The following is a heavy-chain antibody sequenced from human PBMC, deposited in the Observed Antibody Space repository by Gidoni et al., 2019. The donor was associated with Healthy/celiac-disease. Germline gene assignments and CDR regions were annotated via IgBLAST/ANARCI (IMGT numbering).Heavy chain of an antibody. D-gene: IGHD3-16*01. CDR3: ARENYVWGSVDY. CDR2: IYYSGST. J-gene: IGHJ4*02. V-gene: IGHV4-31*03. CDR1: GGSISSGGYY. Sequence: QVQLQESGPGLVKPSQTLSLTCTVSGGSISSGGYYWSWIRQHPGKGLEWIGYIYYSGSTYYNPYLKSRVTISVDTSKNQFSLKLSSVTAADTAVYYCARENYVWGSVDYWGQGTLVTVSS.